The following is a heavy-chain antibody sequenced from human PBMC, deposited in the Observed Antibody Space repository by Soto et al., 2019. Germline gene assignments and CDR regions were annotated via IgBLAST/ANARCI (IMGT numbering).Heavy chain of an antibody. CDR3: ARAAPGNDYSNYRYYFDY. CDR2: IYHSGSP. V-gene: IGHV4-30-2*01. D-gene: IGHD4-4*01. Sequence: SETLSLTCAFSGASIISSSYSWSWIRQPPGKGLEWIGYIYHSGSPYYNPSLKSRVTISVDRSKNQFSLKLTSVTAADTALYYCARAAPGNDYSNYRYYFDYWGQGTLVTVSS. CDR1: GASIISSSYS. J-gene: IGHJ4*02.